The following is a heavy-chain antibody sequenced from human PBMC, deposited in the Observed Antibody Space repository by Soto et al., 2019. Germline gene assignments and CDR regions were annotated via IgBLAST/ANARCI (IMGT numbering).Heavy chain of an antibody. CDR1: GYTFTSYA. J-gene: IGHJ4*02. V-gene: IGHV1-3*01. CDR3: ARPFYGSGSYYQPLDY. Sequence: GASVKVSCKASGYTFTSYAMHWVRQAPGQRLEWMGWINAGNGNTKYSQKFQGRVTITRDTSASTAYMELSSLRSEDTAVYYCARPFYGSGSYYQPLDYWGQGTLVTVSS. D-gene: IGHD3-10*01. CDR2: INAGNGNT.